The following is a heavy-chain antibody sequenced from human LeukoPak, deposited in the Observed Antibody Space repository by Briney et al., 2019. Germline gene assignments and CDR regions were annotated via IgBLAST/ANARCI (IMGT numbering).Heavy chain of an antibody. D-gene: IGHD3-22*01. CDR3: ARVRRRYYDSSGLYYFDY. V-gene: IGHV4-39*01. CDR2: IYHSGST. J-gene: IGHJ4*02. CDR1: GGSISSYY. Sequence: SETLSLTCTVSGGSISSYYWAWIRQPPGKGLEWIGSIYHSGSTYYKPSLKSRVTISVDTSKNQFSLKLISVTAADTAVYYCARVRRRYYDSSGLYYFDYWGQGTLVTVSS.